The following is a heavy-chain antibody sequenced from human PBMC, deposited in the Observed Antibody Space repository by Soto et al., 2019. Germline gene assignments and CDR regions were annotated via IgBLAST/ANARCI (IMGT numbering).Heavy chain of an antibody. CDR2: FDPEDGET. Sequence: GASVKVSCKVSGYTLTELPMHWVRQAPGEGLEWMGGFDPEDGETIYAQKFQGRVTMTEDTSTDTAYMELSSLRSEDTAVYYCATFPLQEQQLGYWFDPWGQGTLVTVSS. CDR1: GYTLTELP. V-gene: IGHV1-24*01. CDR3: ATFPLQEQQLGYWFDP. J-gene: IGHJ5*02. D-gene: IGHD6-13*01.